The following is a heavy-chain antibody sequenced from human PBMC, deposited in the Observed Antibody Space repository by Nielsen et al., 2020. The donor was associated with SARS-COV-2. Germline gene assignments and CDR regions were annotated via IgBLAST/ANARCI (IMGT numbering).Heavy chain of an antibody. CDR2: ISSNTGSYT. Sequence: GESLKISCAASGFAFSDFYMTWIRQAPGKGLEWVSYISSNTGSYTNYADSVKGRFTISRDNSKSTLYLQMNSLRDDDTAVFYCARDPSGTGETFDFWGRGTLVTVSS. D-gene: IGHD3-10*01. J-gene: IGHJ4*02. CDR1: GFAFSDFY. V-gene: IGHV3-11*05. CDR3: ARDPSGTGETFDF.